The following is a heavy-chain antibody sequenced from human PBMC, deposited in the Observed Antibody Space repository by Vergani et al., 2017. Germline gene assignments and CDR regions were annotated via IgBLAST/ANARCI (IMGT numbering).Heavy chain of an antibody. Sequence: EVQLVESGGGLVKPGGSLRLSCAASGFTFSSSSMNWVRQAPGKGLEWVSSISSSSSYIYYADSVKGRFTISRDNAKYSLYLQMNSLRAEDTAVYYCARGAYDILTGYYHYYYYYGMDVWGQGTTVTVSS. J-gene: IGHJ6*02. CDR2: ISSSSSYI. CDR3: ARGAYDILTGYYHYYYYYGMDV. CDR1: GFTFSSSS. D-gene: IGHD3-9*01. V-gene: IGHV3-21*01.